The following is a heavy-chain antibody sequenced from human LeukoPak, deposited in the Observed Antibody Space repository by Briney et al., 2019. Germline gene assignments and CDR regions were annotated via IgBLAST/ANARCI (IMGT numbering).Heavy chain of an antibody. CDR3: AKDYGDYAYYFHY. Sequence: PGGSLRLSCAASGFTFSNYAMNWVRQAPGKGLEWVSVISGSGYSTYYADSVKGRFTISGDNSKNTLYLQTNSLRAEDTAVYYCAKDYGDYAYYFHYWGQGTLVTVSS. CDR1: GFTFSNYA. CDR2: ISGSGYST. D-gene: IGHD4-17*01. J-gene: IGHJ4*02. V-gene: IGHV3-23*01.